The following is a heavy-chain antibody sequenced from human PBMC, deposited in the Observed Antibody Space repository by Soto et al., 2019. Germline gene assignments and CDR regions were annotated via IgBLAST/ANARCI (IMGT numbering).Heavy chain of an antibody. CDR3: ARAQGSGYLVS. Sequence: SETLSLTCAVSGGSISSGGYSWSWIRQPPGKGLEWIGYIYHSGSIYYNPSLKSRVTMSVDRSKNQFSLKLSSVTAADTAVYYCARAQGSGYLVSWRQGTLVTSPQ. V-gene: IGHV4-30-2*01. D-gene: IGHD3-10*01. J-gene: IGHJ4*02. CDR1: GGSISSGGYS. CDR2: IYHSGSI.